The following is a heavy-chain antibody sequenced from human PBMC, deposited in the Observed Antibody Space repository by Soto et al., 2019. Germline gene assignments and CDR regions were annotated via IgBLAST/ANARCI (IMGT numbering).Heavy chain of an antibody. D-gene: IGHD3-10*01. CDR3: ASPTKRTGFTGDY. CDR1: GGSISSSSYY. J-gene: IGHJ4*02. Sequence: SETLSLTCTVSGGSISSSSYYWGWIRQPPGKGLEWIGSIYYSGSTYYNPSLKSRVTISVDTSKNQFSLKLSSVTAADTAVYYCASPTKRTGFTGDYWGQGTLVTVSS. CDR2: IYYSGST. V-gene: IGHV4-39*01.